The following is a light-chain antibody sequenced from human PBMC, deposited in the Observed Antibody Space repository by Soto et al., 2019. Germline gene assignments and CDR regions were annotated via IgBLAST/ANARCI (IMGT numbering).Light chain of an antibody. CDR1: SSDVGSYNL. Sequence: QSALTQPASVSGSPGQSITISCTGTSSDVGSYNLVSWYQQHPGKAPKLMIYEGSKRPSGVSNRFSGSKSGNTASLTISGLQAEDGADYYCCSYAGSSTPLVFGTGTKLTVL. CDR3: CSYAGSSTPLV. CDR2: EGS. V-gene: IGLV2-23*01. J-gene: IGLJ1*01.